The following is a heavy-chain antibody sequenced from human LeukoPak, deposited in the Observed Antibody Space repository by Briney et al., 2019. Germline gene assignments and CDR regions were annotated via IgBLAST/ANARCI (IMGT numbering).Heavy chain of an antibody. CDR3: ARDRGIAAPHNWFDP. J-gene: IGHJ5*02. V-gene: IGHV1-2*02. CDR1: GYTLTELS. Sequence: ASVKVSCKVSGYTLTELSMHWVRQAPGQGLEWMGWINPNSGGTNYAQKFQGRVTMTRDTSINTAYMELSRLRFDDTAVYYCARDRGIAAPHNWFDPWGQGTLVTVSS. D-gene: IGHD6-13*01. CDR2: INPNSGGT.